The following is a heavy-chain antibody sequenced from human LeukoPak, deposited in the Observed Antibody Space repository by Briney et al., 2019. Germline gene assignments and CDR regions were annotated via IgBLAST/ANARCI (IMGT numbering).Heavy chain of an antibody. CDR3: ARGRTGAAALDF. CDR1: GGSFSGHY. J-gene: IGHJ4*02. CDR2: STHTGST. V-gene: IGHV4-34*01. Sequence: PSETLSLTCAVYGGSFSGHYRTWIRQAPGKGLEWIGESTHTGSTNYNPSLKSRVTISVDTSKNQFSLKLTSVSAADTAVYHCARGRTGAAALDFWGPGTLVTVSS. D-gene: IGHD2-2*01.